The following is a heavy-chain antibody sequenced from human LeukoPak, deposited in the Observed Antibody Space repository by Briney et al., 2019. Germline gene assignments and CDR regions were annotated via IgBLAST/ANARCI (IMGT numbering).Heavy chain of an antibody. J-gene: IGHJ4*02. CDR1: GGSISSSSYY. D-gene: IGHD1-26*01. CDR2: IYYSGST. Sequence: SETLSLTCTVSGGSISSSSYYWGWIRQPPGKGLEWIGSIYYSGSTYYNPSLKSRVTISVDTSKNQFSLKLSSVTAADTAVYYCARVPLGSYLVRWPDAVDYWGQGTLVTVSS. CDR3: ARVPLGSYLVRWPDAVDY. V-gene: IGHV4-39*07.